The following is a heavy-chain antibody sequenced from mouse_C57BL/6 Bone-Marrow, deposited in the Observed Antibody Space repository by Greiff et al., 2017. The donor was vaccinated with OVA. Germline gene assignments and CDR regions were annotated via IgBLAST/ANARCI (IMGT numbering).Heavy chain of an antibody. Sequence: VQLQQPGAELVMPGASVKLSCKASSYTFTSYWMHWVKQRPGQGLEWIGEIDPSDSYTNYNQKFKGKSTLTVDKSSSTAYMQLSSLTSEDAAVYYCARRNYGGFDYWGQGTTLTVSS. J-gene: IGHJ2*01. CDR3: ARRNYGGFDY. CDR1: SYTFTSYW. CDR2: IDPSDSYT. V-gene: IGHV1-69*01. D-gene: IGHD1-1*01.